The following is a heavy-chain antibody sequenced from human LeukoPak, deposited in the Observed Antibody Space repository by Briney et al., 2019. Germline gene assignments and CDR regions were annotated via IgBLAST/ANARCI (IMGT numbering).Heavy chain of an antibody. Sequence: PSETLSLTCTVSGGSISSYYWSWIRQPTGKGLEWIGYIYYSGSTNYNPSLKSRVTISVDTSKNQFSLKLSSVTAADTAVYYCARDLYYYGSGSRHNWFDPWGQGTLVTVSS. D-gene: IGHD3-10*01. CDR3: ARDLYYYGSGSRHNWFDP. CDR1: GGSISSYY. J-gene: IGHJ5*02. V-gene: IGHV4-59*12. CDR2: IYYSGST.